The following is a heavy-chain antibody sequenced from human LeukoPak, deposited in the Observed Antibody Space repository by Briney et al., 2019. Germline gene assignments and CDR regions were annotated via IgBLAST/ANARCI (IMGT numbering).Heavy chain of an antibody. CDR3: ARDLPGGAAVAAILGVVISAFDI. Sequence: ASVTVSFKASGYTFTIYGISWVRQAPGQGLEWMGWISAYNGNTNYAQKLQGRVTMTTDTSTSTAYMELRSLRSDDTAVYYCARDLPGGAAVAAILGVVISAFDIWGQGTMVTVSS. CDR2: ISAYNGNT. D-gene: IGHD3-3*01. CDR1: GYTFTIYG. J-gene: IGHJ3*02. V-gene: IGHV1-18*01.